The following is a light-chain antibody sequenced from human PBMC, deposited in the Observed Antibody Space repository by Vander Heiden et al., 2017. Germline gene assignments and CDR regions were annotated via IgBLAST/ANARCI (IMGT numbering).Light chain of an antibody. V-gene: IGKV1-33*01. J-gene: IGKJ5*01. Sequence: DIQLTQHPSSLSASVGDRVTITCPASQGISNYLNWYQQKPGKAPKLLIYDASNLETGVPSRFSGSGSGTDFTFTISSLQPEDIATYYCQQDDNLPITFGQGTRLEIK. CDR3: QQDDNLPIT. CDR1: QGISNY. CDR2: DAS.